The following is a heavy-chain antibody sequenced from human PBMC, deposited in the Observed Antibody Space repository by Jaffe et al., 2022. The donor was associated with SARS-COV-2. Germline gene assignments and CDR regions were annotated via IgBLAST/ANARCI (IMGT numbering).Heavy chain of an antibody. CDR1: GGSISSGSYY. D-gene: IGHD3-3*01. CDR3: ARGRYYDFWSGHTPLDY. CDR2: IYTSGST. V-gene: IGHV4-61*02. Sequence: QVQLQESGPGLVKPSQTLSLTCTVSGGSISSGSYYWSWIRQPAGKGLEWIGRIYTSGSTNYNPSLKSRVTISVDTSKNQFSLKLSSVTAADTAVYYCARGRYYDFWSGHTPLDYWGQGTLVTVSS. J-gene: IGHJ4*02.